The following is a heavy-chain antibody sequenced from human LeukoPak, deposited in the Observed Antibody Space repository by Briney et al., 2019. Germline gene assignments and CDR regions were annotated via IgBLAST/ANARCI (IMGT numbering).Heavy chain of an antibody. CDR3: AKGVVVVAAFATDKYFDY. CDR2: VRYDGSTE. D-gene: IGHD2-15*01. Sequence: GGSLRLSCGASGFIFKSYGMHWVRQTPGKGLEWVAYVRYDGSTEYYADSVRGRFTISRDNSNNTLYLQMNSLRAEDTAVYYCAKGVVVVAAFATDKYFDYWGQGTLVTVSS. V-gene: IGHV3-30*02. CDR1: GFIFKSYG. J-gene: IGHJ4*02.